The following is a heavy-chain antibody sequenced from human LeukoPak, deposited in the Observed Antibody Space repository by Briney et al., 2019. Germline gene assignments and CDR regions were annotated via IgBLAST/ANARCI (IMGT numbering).Heavy chain of an antibody. CDR2: INSDGSST. D-gene: IGHD6-13*01. CDR1: GFTFSSYG. Sequence: GGSLRLSCAASGFTFSSYGMHWVRQAPGKGLVWVSRINSDGSSTSYADSVKGRFTISRDNAKNTLYLQMNSLRAEDTAVYYCARTRQLAPLDYWGQGTLVTVSS. J-gene: IGHJ4*02. CDR3: ARTRQLAPLDY. V-gene: IGHV3-74*01.